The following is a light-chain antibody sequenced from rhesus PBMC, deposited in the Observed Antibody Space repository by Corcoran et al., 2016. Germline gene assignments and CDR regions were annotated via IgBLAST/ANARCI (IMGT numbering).Light chain of an antibody. V-gene: IGKV1S12*01. CDR2: AAS. J-gene: IGKJ4*01. CDR3: QHYYDNPPT. Sequence: DIQMTQSPSALSASVGDRVTISCRASQNIYTNLAWYQQKPGKAPKVLIYAASSLQTGTPSRFIGSGSGTDFTLTISSLQPEDSATYSCQHYYDNPPTFGGGTKVEI. CDR1: QNIYTN.